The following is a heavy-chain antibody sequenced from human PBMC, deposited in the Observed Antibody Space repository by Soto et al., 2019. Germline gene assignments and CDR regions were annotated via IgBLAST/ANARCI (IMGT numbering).Heavy chain of an antibody. V-gene: IGHV3-53*02. CDR3: AAAIAGSFDY. CDR1: GFTVSSNY. Sequence: EVQLVETGGGLIQPGGSLRLSCAASGFTVSSNYMSWVRQAPGKGLEWVSIIYTGSHTNYADSVRGRFTISRDNSKNTLHLQMNSLRAEDTAVYYCAAAIAGSFDYGGQGTLVTVSS. J-gene: IGHJ4*02. D-gene: IGHD2-2*02. CDR2: IYTGSHT.